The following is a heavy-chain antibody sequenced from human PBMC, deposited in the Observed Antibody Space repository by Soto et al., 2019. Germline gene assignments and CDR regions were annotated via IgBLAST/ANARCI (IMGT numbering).Heavy chain of an antibody. CDR1: GGTFSRYA. CDR3: ARAIVGPTTTGWLDP. CDR2: IIPIFGTA. J-gene: IGHJ5*02. D-gene: IGHD1-26*01. V-gene: IGHV1-69*01. Sequence: QVQLVQSGAEVKKPGSSVKVSCKASGGTFSRYAISWVRQAPGQGLEWMGGIIPIFGTANYAQKFRGRVTITADESTSTAYMELRSLRFEDTAVYYCARAIVGPTTTGWLDPWGQGTLVTVSS.